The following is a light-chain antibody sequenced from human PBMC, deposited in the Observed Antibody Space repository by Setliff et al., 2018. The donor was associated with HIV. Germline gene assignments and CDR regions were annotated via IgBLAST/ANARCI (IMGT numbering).Light chain of an antibody. J-gene: IGLJ1*01. CDR1: SSDIGSYNL. V-gene: IGLV2-23*02. CDR3: CSHTGDSALNV. CDR2: EVN. Sequence: QSALAQPASVSGSPGQSITISCTGASSDIGSYNLVSWYQHRPGGAPKLIIYEVNRRPSEVSARFSGSKSGNTASLTISDLQADDEADYYCCSHTGDSALNVFGSGTKVTVL.